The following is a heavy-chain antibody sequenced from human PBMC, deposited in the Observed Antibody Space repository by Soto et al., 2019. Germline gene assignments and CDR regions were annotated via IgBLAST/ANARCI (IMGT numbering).Heavy chain of an antibody. V-gene: IGHV3-15*07. J-gene: IGHJ4*02. D-gene: IGHD5-12*01. CDR3: ATSLTSGSPYFDY. CDR1: GFTLSNAW. Sequence: GGSLRLSCAASGFTLSNAWMNWVRQAPGKGLEWVGRIRGKTGGETKEYPAPVKDRFTISRDDSKNTVYLQVNSLKTEDTGVYYCATSLTSGSPYFDYWGQGSLVTVSS. CDR2: IRGKTGGETK.